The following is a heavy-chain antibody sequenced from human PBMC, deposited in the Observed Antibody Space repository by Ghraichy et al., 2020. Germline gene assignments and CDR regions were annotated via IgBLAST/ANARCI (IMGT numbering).Heavy chain of an antibody. Sequence: GGSLRLSCAASGFTFNNYAMNWVRQAPGKGLEWVSAISGSGGTTYYADSVKGRFTISRDNSKNTLYLQMNSLRAEDTAVYYCVKDYGSYLDYFDYWGQGTLVTVSS. J-gene: IGHJ4*02. CDR2: ISGSGGTT. V-gene: IGHV3-23*01. CDR3: VKDYGSYLDYFDY. D-gene: IGHD1-26*01. CDR1: GFTFNNYA.